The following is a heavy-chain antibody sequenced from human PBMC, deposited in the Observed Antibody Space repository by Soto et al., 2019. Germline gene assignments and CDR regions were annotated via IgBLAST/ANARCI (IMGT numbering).Heavy chain of an antibody. CDR3: ARDPGYSYGTQFDY. J-gene: IGHJ4*02. Sequence: GGSLRLSCAASGFTFDDYGMSWVRQAPGKGLEWVSGINWNGGSTGYADSVKGRFAISRDNAKNSLYLQMKSLRAEDTALYYCARDPGYSYGTQFDYWGQGTLVTVSS. CDR1: GFTFDDYG. V-gene: IGHV3-20*04. CDR2: INWNGGST. D-gene: IGHD5-18*01.